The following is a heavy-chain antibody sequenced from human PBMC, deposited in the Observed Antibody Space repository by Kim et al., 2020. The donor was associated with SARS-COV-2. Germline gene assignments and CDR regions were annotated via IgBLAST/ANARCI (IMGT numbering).Heavy chain of an antibody. V-gene: IGHV3-7*01. D-gene: IGHD3-22*01. Sequence: GGSLRLSCAASGFTFSSYWMSGVRQAPGKGLEWVANIKQDGSEKYYVDSVKGRFTISRDNAKNSLYLQMNSLRAEDTAVYYCARGTFSGYEYYFDYWGQGTLVTVSS. J-gene: IGHJ4*02. CDR3: ARGTFSGYEYYFDY. CDR1: GFTFSSYW. CDR2: IKQDGSEK.